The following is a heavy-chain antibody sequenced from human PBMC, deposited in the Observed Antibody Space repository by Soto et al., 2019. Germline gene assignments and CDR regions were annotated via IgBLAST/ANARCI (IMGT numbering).Heavy chain of an antibody. CDR2: IYYSGST. V-gene: IGHV4-59*01. CDR1: GGSISSYY. CDR3: ARDSYYDSSGTDSGFDY. D-gene: IGHD3-22*01. Sequence: QVQLQESGPGLVKPSETLSLTCTVSGGSISSYYWSWIRQPPGKGLEWIGYIYYSGSTNYNPSLNIRVTISVTTPKNQFSLKLSSVTAAVTAGYYCARDSYYDSSGTDSGFDYWGQGTLVPVSS. J-gene: IGHJ4*02.